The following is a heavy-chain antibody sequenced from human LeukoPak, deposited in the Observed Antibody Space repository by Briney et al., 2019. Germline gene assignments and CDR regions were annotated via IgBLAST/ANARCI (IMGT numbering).Heavy chain of an antibody. V-gene: IGHV3-15*07. CDR2: IKSETNDGTA. CDR3: TTNPGSWGDF. J-gene: IGHJ4*02. CDR1: GLTFSNAW. Sequence: GGSLRLSCAVSGLTFSNAWMNWVRQAPGKGLEWVAHIKSETNDGTADYAAAVEGRFTISRDDSKNTLYLQMNSLKIEDTAVYFCTTNPGSWGDFWGQGSLVTVSS. D-gene: IGHD2-15*01.